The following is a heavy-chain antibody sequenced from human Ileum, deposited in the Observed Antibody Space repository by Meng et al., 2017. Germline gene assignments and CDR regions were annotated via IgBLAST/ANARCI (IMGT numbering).Heavy chain of an antibody. J-gene: IGHJ4*02. CDR1: GGSISSRTSY. CDR3: ARHGAFRSHLDD. V-gene: IGHV4-39*01. Sequence: QLQLQESGPGLVKPSETLSLTCSVSGGSISSRTSYWGWVRRPPGLGLAWIGSFFYGGTTYYNPSLESRVTTSVDTSKSQFSLNLKSVSAADTAVYFCARHGAFRSHLDDWGQGTLVTVSS. D-gene: IGHD3-3*02. CDR2: FFYGGTT.